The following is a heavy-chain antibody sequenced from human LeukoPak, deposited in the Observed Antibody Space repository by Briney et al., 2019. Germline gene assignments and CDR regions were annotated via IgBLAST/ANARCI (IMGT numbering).Heavy chain of an antibody. CDR2: INHSGRT. CDR1: GGSFSDYF. V-gene: IGHV4-34*01. CDR3: ARDVVVVPAAIHYGMDV. Sequence: PSETLSLTCAVYGGSFSDYFWGWIRQPPGKGLEWIREINHSGRTYYNPSLKSRVTISVDTSKNQFSLSLSSVTAADTAVYYCARDVVVVPAAIHYGMDVWGQGTTVTVSS. D-gene: IGHD2-2*01. J-gene: IGHJ6*02.